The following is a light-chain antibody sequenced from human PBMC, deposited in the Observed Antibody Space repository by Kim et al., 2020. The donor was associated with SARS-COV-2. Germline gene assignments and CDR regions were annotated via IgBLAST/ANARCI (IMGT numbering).Light chain of an antibody. CDR1: QIITTF. J-gene: IGKJ2*01. CDR2: QAS. CDR3: QHYIRFPYT. V-gene: IGKV1-5*03. Sequence: SASVGDRVTITCRASQIITTFLAWYQQKPGKAPDLLIYQASSLQIGVPSRFSGSGSGTEFTLTINSLQPDDFATYYCQHYIRFPYTFGQGTKLEI.